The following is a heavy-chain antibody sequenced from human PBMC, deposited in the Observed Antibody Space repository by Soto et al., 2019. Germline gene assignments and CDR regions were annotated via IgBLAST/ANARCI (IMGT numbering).Heavy chain of an antibody. CDR2: IYYSGST. J-gene: IGHJ4*02. CDR1: GGSISSSSYY. V-gene: IGHV4-39*01. CDR3: ARPIRAYGDYYFDY. Sequence: SETLSLTCTVSGGSISSSSYYWGWIRQPPGKGLEWVGSIYYSGSTYYNPSLKSRVTISVDTSKNQFSLKLSSVTAADTAVYYCARPIRAYGDYYFDYWGQGTLVTVSS. D-gene: IGHD4-17*01.